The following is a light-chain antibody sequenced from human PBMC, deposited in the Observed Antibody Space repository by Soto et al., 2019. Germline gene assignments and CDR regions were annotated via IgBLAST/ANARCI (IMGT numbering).Light chain of an antibody. CDR3: QQYGSSPWT. V-gene: IGKV3-20*01. CDR2: GAS. J-gene: IGKJ1*01. Sequence: EIVLTQSPGTLSLSPGERATLSCRASQSVSSSYLAWYQLKPGQALRLLIYGASSRATGIPDRFSGSGTGTDFTLTISRLEPEDFAVYYCQQYGSSPWTFGQGTKVEIK. CDR1: QSVSSSY.